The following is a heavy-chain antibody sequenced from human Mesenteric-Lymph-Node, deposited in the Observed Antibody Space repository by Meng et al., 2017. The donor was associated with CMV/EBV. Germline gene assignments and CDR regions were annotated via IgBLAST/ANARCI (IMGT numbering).Heavy chain of an antibody. Sequence: YIFPNCAMHWVRQAPGQRLEWMGWINTDNGSTKYSQKFQGRVTITRDTSASTAYMELSSLRSEDTAVYYCARVGDGSGSYLSWYFDLWGRGTLVTVSS. D-gene: IGHD3-10*01. J-gene: IGHJ2*01. CDR2: INTDNGST. CDR1: YIFPNCA. V-gene: IGHV1-3*04. CDR3: ARVGDGSGSYLSWYFDL.